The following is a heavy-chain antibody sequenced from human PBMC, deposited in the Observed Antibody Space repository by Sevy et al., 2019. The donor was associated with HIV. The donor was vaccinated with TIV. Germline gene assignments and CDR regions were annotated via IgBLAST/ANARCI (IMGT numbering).Heavy chain of an antibody. J-gene: IGHJ6*02. CDR2: IYYSGST. V-gene: IGHV4-59*13. Sequence: SETLSLTCTVSGGSISSYYWSWIRQPPGKGLEWIGYIYYSGSTNYNPSLKSRVTISVDRSKNQFALKLSSVTAADTAVYYCATERYYYDSSGYSYGMDVWGQGTTVTVSS. D-gene: IGHD3-22*01. CDR3: ATERYYYDSSGYSYGMDV. CDR1: GGSISSYY.